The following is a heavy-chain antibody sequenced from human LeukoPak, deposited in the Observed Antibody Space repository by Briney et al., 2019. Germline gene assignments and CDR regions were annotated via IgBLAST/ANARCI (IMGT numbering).Heavy chain of an antibody. V-gene: IGHV1-18*01. CDR1: GYTFTSYG. D-gene: IGHD6-13*01. CDR3: ASSIAAAGTGPMDY. J-gene: IGHJ4*02. Sequence: ASVKVSCKASGYTFTSYGISWVRQAPGQGLEWMGWISAYNGNTNYAQKLQGRVTMTTDTSTSTAYMELRSLRSDDTAVYYCASSIAAAGTGPMDYWGQGTLVTASS. CDR2: ISAYNGNT.